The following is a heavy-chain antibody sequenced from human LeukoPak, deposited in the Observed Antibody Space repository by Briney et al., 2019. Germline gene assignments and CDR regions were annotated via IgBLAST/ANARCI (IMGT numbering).Heavy chain of an antibody. V-gene: IGHV4-59*08. CDR3: ARETAVNYDLDY. D-gene: IGHD4-11*01. CDR1: GGSISSYY. J-gene: IGHJ4*02. CDR2: IYYSGST. Sequence: SETLSLTCTVSGGSISSYYWSWFRQPPGKGLEWIGYIYYSGSTNYNPSLKSRVTISVDTSKNQFSLKLSSVTAADTAVYYCARETAVNYDLDYWGQGTLVTVSS.